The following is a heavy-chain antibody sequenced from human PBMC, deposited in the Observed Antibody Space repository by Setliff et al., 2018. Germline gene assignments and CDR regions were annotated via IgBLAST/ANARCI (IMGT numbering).Heavy chain of an antibody. D-gene: IGHD3-22*01. CDR1: GFSFSNYG. V-gene: IGHV3-30*02. Sequence: PGESLKISCATSGFSFSNYGVHWVRQAPGKGLEWVSFIRHDGNNKYYKDSVRGRFTISRDNSKNTVYLQMNSLRPEDTAVYFCAKELIEVLMTGLEFWGQGAMVTVSS. CDR2: IRHDGNNK. J-gene: IGHJ4*02. CDR3: AKELIEVLMTGLEF.